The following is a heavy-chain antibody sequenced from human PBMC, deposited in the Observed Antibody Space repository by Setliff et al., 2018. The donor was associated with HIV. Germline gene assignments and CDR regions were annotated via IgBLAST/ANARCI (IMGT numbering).Heavy chain of an antibody. CDR1: GFNVNNKY. D-gene: IGHD1-20*01. J-gene: IGHJ6*02. CDR2: IHSGGST. Sequence: GGSLRLSCAASGFNVNNKYMSWVRQAPGKGLEWVSVIHSGGSTYYADPVKGRFIISRDNSKNTLYLQMNSLRAEDTAVYYCARDPGRYNGMDVWGQGTTVTVSS. V-gene: IGHV3-66*01. CDR3: ARDPGRYNGMDV.